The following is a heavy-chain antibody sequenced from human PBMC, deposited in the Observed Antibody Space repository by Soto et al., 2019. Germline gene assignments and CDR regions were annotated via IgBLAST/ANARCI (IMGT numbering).Heavy chain of an antibody. J-gene: IGHJ4*02. CDR1: GYTCATYW. D-gene: IGHD3-10*01. CDR3: ARVDDVLLGYSWFDFDY. CDR2: IDPGDSDT. V-gene: IGHV5-51*01. Sequence: PGESLKISCKGSGYTCATYWIAWVRQMPGKGLEWMGIIDPGDSDTRYSPAFQGQVTISVDKSISTAYLQWSSLKASDTAMYYCARVDDVLLGYSWFDFDYWDQGTLVTVSS.